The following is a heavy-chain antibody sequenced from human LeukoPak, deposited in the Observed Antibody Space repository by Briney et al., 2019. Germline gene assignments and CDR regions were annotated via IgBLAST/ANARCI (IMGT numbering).Heavy chain of an antibody. CDR1: GFTFSSYE. J-gene: IGHJ4*02. Sequence: GGSQRLSCAASGFTFSSYEMNWVRQAPGKGLEWVSYISSSGSTIYYADSVKGRFTISRDNAKNSLYLQMNSLRAEDTAVYYCARDLSIYGDYCLDYWGQGTLVTVSS. V-gene: IGHV3-48*03. CDR2: ISSSGSTI. CDR3: ARDLSIYGDYCLDY. D-gene: IGHD4-17*01.